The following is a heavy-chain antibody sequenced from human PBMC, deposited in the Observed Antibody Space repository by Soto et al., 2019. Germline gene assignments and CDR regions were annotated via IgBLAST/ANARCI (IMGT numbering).Heavy chain of an antibody. CDR1: RGSISSYY. J-gene: IGHJ5*02. CDR3: VRESAGSGKNNWFDP. CDR2: IHRTGST. Sequence: KSSETLSLTCSVSRGSISSYYLSWVRQPPGKGLEWIGFIHRTGSTKYNPSLESRVTISVDTSQNQLSLRLSSVTAADTAVYYCVRESAGSGKNNWFDPWGQGILVTVYS. D-gene: IGHD3-10*01. V-gene: IGHV4-59*01.